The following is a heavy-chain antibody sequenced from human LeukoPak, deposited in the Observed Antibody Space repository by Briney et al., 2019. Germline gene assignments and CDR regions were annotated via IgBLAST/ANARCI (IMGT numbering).Heavy chain of an antibody. CDR2: IYYSGST. D-gene: IGHD2-15*01. Sequence: SETLSLTCTVSGRSISSSSYYWGWIRQPPGKGLEWIGSIYYSGSTYYNPFLKSRVTISVDTSKNQFSLKLSSVTAADTAVYYCAREVVVAATEGDWFDPWGQGTLVTVSS. CDR3: AREVVVAATEGDWFDP. J-gene: IGHJ5*02. CDR1: GRSISSSSYY. V-gene: IGHV4-39*07.